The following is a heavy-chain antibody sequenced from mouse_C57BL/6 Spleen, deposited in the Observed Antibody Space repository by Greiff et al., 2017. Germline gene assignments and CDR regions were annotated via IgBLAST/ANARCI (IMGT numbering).Heavy chain of an antibody. CDR2: INPGSGGT. CDR1: GYAFTNYL. V-gene: IGHV1-54*01. J-gene: IGHJ3*01. D-gene: IGHD1-2*01. Sequence: QVQLQQSGAELVRPGTSVKVSCKASGYAFTNYLIEWVKQRPGQGLEWIGVINPGSGGTNYNEKFKGKATLTADTSSSTAYMQLSSLTSEDSAVYAGERGDDGGGPFAYWGQGTLVTVSA. CDR3: ERGDDGGGPFAY.